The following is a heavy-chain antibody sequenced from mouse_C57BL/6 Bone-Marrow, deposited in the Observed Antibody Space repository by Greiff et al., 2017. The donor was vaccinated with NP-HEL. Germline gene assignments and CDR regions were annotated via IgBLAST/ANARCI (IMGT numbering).Heavy chain of an antibody. V-gene: IGHV1-19*01. D-gene: IGHD1-1*01. J-gene: IGHJ2*01. CDR3: ARCYYYGSSLDY. CDR2: INPYNGGT. Sequence: EVKVVESGPVLVKPGASVKMSCKASGYTFTDYYMNWVKQSHGKSLEWIGVINPYNGGTSYNQKFKGKATLTVDKSSSTAYMELNSLTSEDSAVYYCARCYYYGSSLDYWGQGTTLTVSS. CDR1: GYTFTDYY.